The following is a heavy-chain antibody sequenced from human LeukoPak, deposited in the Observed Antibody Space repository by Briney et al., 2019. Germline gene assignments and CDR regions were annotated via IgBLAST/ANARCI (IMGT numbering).Heavy chain of an antibody. V-gene: IGHV3-53*01. D-gene: IGHD3-3*01. Sequence: PGGSLRLPCVVSGFSVSNNYIIWVRQAPGNGLERVSVIYGDGRTSHSASVRGRFTISRDNSKNIVSLQMNNLRAEGTAVYYCARGRGLGVVSPYFDYWGQGTLVTVSS. CDR1: GFSVSNNY. CDR3: ARGRGLGVVSPYFDY. J-gene: IGHJ4*02. CDR2: IYGDGRT.